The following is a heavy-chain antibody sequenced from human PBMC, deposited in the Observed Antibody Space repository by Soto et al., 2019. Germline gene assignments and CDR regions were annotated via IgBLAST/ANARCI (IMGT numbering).Heavy chain of an antibody. CDR2: INHSGST. CDR3: ARDRRAHGMDV. V-gene: IGHV4-34*01. CDR1: GGSFSGYY. J-gene: IGHJ6*02. Sequence: QVQLQQWGAGLLKPSETLSLTCAVYGGSFSGYYWSWIRQPPGKGLEWIGEINHSGSTNYNPSLKSRVTISVDTSKNQFSLKLSSVTAADTAVYYCARDRRAHGMDVWGQGPTVTVSS.